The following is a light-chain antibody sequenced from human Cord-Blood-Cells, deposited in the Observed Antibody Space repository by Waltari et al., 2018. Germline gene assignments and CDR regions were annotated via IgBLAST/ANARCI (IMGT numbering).Light chain of an antibody. Sequence: QSALTQPASVSGSPGQSITISCTGTSSDVGAYNYVSWYQQHPGKAPKLMIYDVRNLPSGVSNHFAGSKSGNTASLTISGLQAEDEADYYCSSDTSSSTLVFGGGTKLTVL. V-gene: IGLV2-14*01. J-gene: IGLJ2*01. CDR2: DVR. CDR3: SSDTSSSTLV. CDR1: SSDVGAYNY.